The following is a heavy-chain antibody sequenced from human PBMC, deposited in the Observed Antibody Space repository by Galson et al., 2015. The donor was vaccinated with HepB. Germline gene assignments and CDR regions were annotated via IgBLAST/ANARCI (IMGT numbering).Heavy chain of an antibody. CDR1: GFTFSSNW. J-gene: IGHJ3*02. CDR2: IKPDGSER. D-gene: IGHD2-8*01. V-gene: IGHV3-7*03. CDR3: AKNGGALDI. Sequence: SLRLSCAASGFTFSSNWMTWVRQAPGKGLEWVANIKPDGSERNYVDSVKGRFTISRDNAKNSLYLQMNSLGAEDTAVYYCAKNGGALDIWGQGTMVIVSS.